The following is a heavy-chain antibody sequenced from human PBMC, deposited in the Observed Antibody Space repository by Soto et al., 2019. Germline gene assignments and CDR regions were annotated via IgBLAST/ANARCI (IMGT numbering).Heavy chain of an antibody. J-gene: IGHJ4*02. CDR3: AKDQDIYGDYLEYFDY. Sequence: GGSLRLSCAASGFTFSSYAMSWVRQAPGKGLEWVSAISGSGGSTYYADSVKGRFTISRDNSKNTLYLQMNSLRAEDTAVYYCAKDQDIYGDYLEYFDYWGQGTLVTVSS. CDR2: ISGSGGST. CDR1: GFTFSSYA. D-gene: IGHD4-17*01. V-gene: IGHV3-23*01.